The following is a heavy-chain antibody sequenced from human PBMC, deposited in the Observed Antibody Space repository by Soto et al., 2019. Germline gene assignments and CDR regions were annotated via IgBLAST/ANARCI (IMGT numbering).Heavy chain of an antibody. CDR1: GGSINSDNFY. CDR2: ISYSGTT. Sequence: SETLSLTCTVSGGSINSDNFYWNWIRQPPGKGLEWIGYISYSGTTDYNPSLRSRLTISVDTSKNLISLGLTSVTAADTAVYYCARVGRSYDSSGYRDYNFDLWGQGTLVTV. D-gene: IGHD3-22*01. J-gene: IGHJ4*02. V-gene: IGHV4-30-4*01. CDR3: ARVGRSYDSSGYRDYNFDL.